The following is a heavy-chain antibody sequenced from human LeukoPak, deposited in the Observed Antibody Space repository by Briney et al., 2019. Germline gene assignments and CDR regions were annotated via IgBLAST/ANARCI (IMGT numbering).Heavy chain of an antibody. D-gene: IGHD3-22*01. J-gene: IGHJ4*02. CDR1: GFTFSSYG. Sequence: PGGSLRLSCAASGFTFSSYGMHWVRQAPGKGLEWVAFIRYGGSNKYYADSVKGRFTISRDNSKNTLYLQMNSLRAEDTAVYYCAKDLAYYDSSGYTYFDYWGQGTLVTVSS. CDR3: AKDLAYYDSSGYTYFDY. CDR2: IRYGGSNK. V-gene: IGHV3-30*02.